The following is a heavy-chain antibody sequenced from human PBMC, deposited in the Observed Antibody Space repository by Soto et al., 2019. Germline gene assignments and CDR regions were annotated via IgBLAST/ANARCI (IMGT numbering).Heavy chain of an antibody. D-gene: IGHD6-13*01. CDR3: ARSIAAAGTGLDY. J-gene: IGHJ4*02. CDR2: INASGGNT. V-gene: IGHV1-46*01. Sequence: QVQLVQSGAEVKKPGASVKVSCKASGYTFTSYYIHWVRQAPGQGLEWMGIINASGGNTSYAQKFQGRVTMNRDTSTSTVYMDLSSLRSEDTAGYYCARSIAAAGTGLDYWGQGTLVTVSS. CDR1: GYTFTSYY.